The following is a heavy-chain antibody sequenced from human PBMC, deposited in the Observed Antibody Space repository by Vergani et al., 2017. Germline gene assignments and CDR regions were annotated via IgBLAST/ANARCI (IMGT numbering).Heavy chain of an antibody. CDR2: IIPIFGTA. CDR1: GGTFSSYA. J-gene: IGHJ6*02. D-gene: IGHD3-9*01. Sequence: QVQLVQSGAEVKKPGSSVKVSCKASGGTFSSYAISWVRQAPGQGLECMGRIIPIFGTANYAQKFQGRVTITADESTSTAYMELSSLRSEDTAVYYCARVGGFDILTGYFISDVWGQGTTVTVSS. V-gene: IGHV1-69*18. CDR3: ARVGGFDILTGYFISDV.